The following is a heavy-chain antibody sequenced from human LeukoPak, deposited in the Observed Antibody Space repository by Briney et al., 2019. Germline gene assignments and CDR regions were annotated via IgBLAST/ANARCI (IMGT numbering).Heavy chain of an antibody. V-gene: IGHV1-2*06. J-gene: IGHJ5*01. CDR3: ARDASNWSAFDS. Sequence: ASVKVSCKASGYTFSGYSMHWVRQAPGQGLEWMGRVNPNSGVTYYAQKFQGRVTMTSDTSITTAYMELSSLTSDDTATYYCARDASNWSAFDSWGQGTLVIVSS. CDR1: GYTFSGYS. D-gene: IGHD1-20*01. CDR2: VNPNSGVT.